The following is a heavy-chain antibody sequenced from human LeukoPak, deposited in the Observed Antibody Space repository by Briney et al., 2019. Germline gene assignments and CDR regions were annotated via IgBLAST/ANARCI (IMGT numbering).Heavy chain of an antibody. CDR2: IWYDRSNE. Sequence: GGSLRLSCVASGFTLSSHGMHWVRQAPGKGLEWVAVIWYDRSNEFYADSVKGRFTIARDNSKNTLYLQMNSLRADDTALYYCARDYGSGWYYYSDHWGQGTLVTVSS. CDR1: GFTLSSHG. CDR3: ARDYGSGWYYYSDH. J-gene: IGHJ4*02. V-gene: IGHV3-33*01. D-gene: IGHD6-19*01.